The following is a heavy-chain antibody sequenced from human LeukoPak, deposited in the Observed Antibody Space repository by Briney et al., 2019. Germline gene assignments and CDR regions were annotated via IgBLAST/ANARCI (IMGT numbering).Heavy chain of an antibody. J-gene: IGHJ4*02. CDR3: AREDGRWELHY. V-gene: IGHV3-64*01. Sequence: PGGSLRLXCAASGFTLSSYAMHWVRQAPGKGLEYVSAISSNGGGTYYANSVKGRFTISRDNSKNTLYLQMGSLRVEDMAVYYCAREDGRWELHYWGQGTLVTVSS. CDR2: ISSNGGGT. D-gene: IGHD1-26*01. CDR1: GFTLSSYA.